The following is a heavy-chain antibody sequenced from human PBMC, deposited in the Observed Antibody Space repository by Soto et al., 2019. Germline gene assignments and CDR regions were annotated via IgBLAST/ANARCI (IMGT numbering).Heavy chain of an antibody. V-gene: IGHV1-18*04. Sequence: QIQLVQSAAEVKKPGASVKVSCKTSGYTFVSYGISWVRQAPGQGLEWMGWISPYNGNTNFAPRFRGRDTLTTDTSTDIVYMDLGSLKSDDTAVYYCARDQNFFDSSGYYDHWGQGTLITVSS. CDR3: ARDQNFFDSSGYYDH. J-gene: IGHJ5*02. CDR1: GYTFVSYG. D-gene: IGHD3-22*01. CDR2: ISPYNGNT.